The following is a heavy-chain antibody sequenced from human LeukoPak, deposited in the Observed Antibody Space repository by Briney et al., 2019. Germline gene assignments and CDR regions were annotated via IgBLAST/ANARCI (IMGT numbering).Heavy chain of an antibody. V-gene: IGHV4-59*01. CDR3: ARVGGTYQQYYFDY. CDR2: IYYSGST. D-gene: IGHD1-26*01. Sequence: SETLSLTCRVSGGSIISYYWSWIRQPPGKGLEWIGFIYYSGSTNYNPSLKSRVTISVDTSKNRFSLKLSSVTAADTAVYYCARVGGTYQQYYFDYWGQGALVTVSS. J-gene: IGHJ4*02. CDR1: GGSIISYY.